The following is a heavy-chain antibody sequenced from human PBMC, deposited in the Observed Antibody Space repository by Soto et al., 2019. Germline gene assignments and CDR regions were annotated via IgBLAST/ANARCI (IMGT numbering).Heavy chain of an antibody. Sequence: QVQLQESGPGLVKPSQTLSLTCTVSGGSISSGDYYWSWIRQPPGKGLEWIGYIYYSGSTYYNPSLKSRVTISVDPSNNQFSLKLSSVTAADTAVYYCASAMVVTQNWFDPWGQGTLVTVSS. CDR3: ASAMVVTQNWFDP. CDR1: GGSISSGDYY. V-gene: IGHV4-30-4*01. D-gene: IGHD2-21*02. CDR2: IYYSGST. J-gene: IGHJ5*02.